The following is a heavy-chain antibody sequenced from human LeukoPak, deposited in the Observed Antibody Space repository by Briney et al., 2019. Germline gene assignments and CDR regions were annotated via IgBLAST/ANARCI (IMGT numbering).Heavy chain of an antibody. V-gene: IGHV3-53*01. J-gene: IGHJ6*02. CDR3: ARCENGDNFPSPMDV. CDR1: GFTVSTNY. D-gene: IGHD4-17*01. CDR2: IYSGGST. Sequence: GGSQRLSCAASGFTVSTNYMSWVRQAPGKGLEWVSVIYSGGSTYYADSVKGRFTISRDNLKNTLYLQMNSLRAEDTAVYYCARCENGDNFPSPMDVWGHGTPVTVSS.